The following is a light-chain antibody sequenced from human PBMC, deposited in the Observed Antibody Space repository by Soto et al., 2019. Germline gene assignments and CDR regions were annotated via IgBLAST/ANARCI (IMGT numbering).Light chain of an antibody. CDR3: SLYTSENTYV. CDR1: STDFVSYNR. Sequence: SALTQPRSVSGSLGQSVTISCTGTSTDFVSYNRVSWYQQPPGTAPKLIIYEASNRPSGVPDRFSGSKSGNTASLTISGLQAADEADYYCSLYTSENTYVFGTGTKVTVL. V-gene: IGLV2-18*01. J-gene: IGLJ1*01. CDR2: EAS.